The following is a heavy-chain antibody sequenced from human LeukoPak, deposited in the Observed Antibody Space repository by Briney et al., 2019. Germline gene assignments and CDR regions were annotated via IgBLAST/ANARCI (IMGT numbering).Heavy chain of an antibody. J-gene: IGHJ4*02. CDR1: GYTLSELS. CDR2: FDPEDGET. Sequence: ASVKVSCMVSGYTLSELSMHWVRQAPGKGLEWMGAFDPEDGETIYAQKFQGRVTMTEDTSTDTAYMELSSLRSEDTAVYYCATDSAITVGSYYFDYWGQGTLVTVSS. D-gene: IGHD1-26*01. CDR3: ATDSAITVGSYYFDY. V-gene: IGHV1-24*01.